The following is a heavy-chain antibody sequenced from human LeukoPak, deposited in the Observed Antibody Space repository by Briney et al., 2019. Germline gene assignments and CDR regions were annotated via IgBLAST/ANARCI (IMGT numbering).Heavy chain of an antibody. V-gene: IGHV4-61*02. CDR2: IYTSGST. CDR1: GGSISSANYY. D-gene: IGHD1-1*01. Sequence: SETLSLTCTVSGGSISSANYYWSWIRQPAGKGLEWIGCIYTSGSTNYNPSLKSRVTISIDTSKNQFSLKLNSVTAADTAVYYCARDTKNWGQGTLVTVSS. CDR3: ARDTKN. J-gene: IGHJ4*02.